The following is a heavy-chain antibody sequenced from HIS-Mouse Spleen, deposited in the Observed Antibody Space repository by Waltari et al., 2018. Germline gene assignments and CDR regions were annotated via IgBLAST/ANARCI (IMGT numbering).Heavy chain of an antibody. CDR2: IYHSGST. CDR3: ARESAAASRGDWFDP. D-gene: IGHD6-13*01. V-gene: IGHV4-38-2*02. Sequence: QVQLQESGPGLVKPSETLSLTCTVSGYSISSGYYWGWIRQPPGKGLEWIGSIYHSGSTYDDPSLQSRVTISVDTSKNQFSLKLSSVTAADTAVYYCARESAAASRGDWFDPWGQGTLVTVSS. J-gene: IGHJ5*02. CDR1: GYSISSGYY.